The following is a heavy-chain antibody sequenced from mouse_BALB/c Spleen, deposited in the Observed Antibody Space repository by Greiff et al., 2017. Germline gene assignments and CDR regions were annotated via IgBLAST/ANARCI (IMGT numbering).Heavy chain of an antibody. D-gene: IGHD2-2*01. V-gene: IGHV5-12-2*01. CDR1: GFTFSSYT. CDR2: ISNGGGST. Sequence: VQLKESGGGLVQPGGSLKLSCAASGFTFSSYTMSWFRQTPKKRLEWVAYISNGGGSTYYPDTVKGRFTISRDNAKNTLYLQMSSLKSEDTALYYGARHPPYGYGGFAYWGQGTLVTVSA. J-gene: IGHJ3*01. CDR3: ARHPPYGYGGFAY.